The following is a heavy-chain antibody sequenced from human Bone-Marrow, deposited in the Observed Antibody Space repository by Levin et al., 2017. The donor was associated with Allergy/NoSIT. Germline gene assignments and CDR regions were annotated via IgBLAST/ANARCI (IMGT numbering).Heavy chain of an antibody. D-gene: IGHD5-18*01. Sequence: PGGSLRLSCAASGFTFSNAWMSWVRQAPGKGLEWVGRIKSKTDGGTTDYAAPVKGRFTISRDDSKNTLYLQMNSLKTEDTAVYYCTTDGDSYGSPLHLAFDSWGQGTMVTVSS. CDR1: GFTFSNAW. CDR2: IKSKTDGGTT. V-gene: IGHV3-15*01. J-gene: IGHJ3*02. CDR3: TTDGDSYGSPLHLAFDS.